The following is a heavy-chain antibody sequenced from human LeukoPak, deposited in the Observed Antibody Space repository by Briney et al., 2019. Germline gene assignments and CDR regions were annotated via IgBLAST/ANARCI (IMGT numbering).Heavy chain of an antibody. D-gene: IGHD3-22*01. CDR1: GYTFTGYY. J-gene: IGHJ3*02. CDR3: ARGRFTHYYDSSGLDAFDI. CDR2: INPNSGGT. Sequence: GASVKVSCKASGYTFTGYYMHWVRQAPGQGLEWMGWINPNSGGTNYAQKFQGRVTMTRDTSISTAYMELSSLRSEDTAVYYCARGRFTHYYDSSGLDAFDIWGQGTMVTVSS. V-gene: IGHV1-2*02.